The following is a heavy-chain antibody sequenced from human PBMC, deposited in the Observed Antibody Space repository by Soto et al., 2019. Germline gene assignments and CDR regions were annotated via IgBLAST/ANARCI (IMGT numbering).Heavy chain of an antibody. J-gene: IGHJ6*02. CDR1: GGTFSKYA. V-gene: IGHV1-69*01. D-gene: IGHD3-22*01. CDR3: ARPLRDRNYYYGLAV. Sequence: QVQLVQSGAEMRQPGASVRVSCKASGGTFSKYAFSWVRQAPGQGLEWLGGTIPMFGTPNYAQKFQGRVAISADESTATVYMELRSLRSEDTAVYFCARPLRDRNYYYGLAVWGQGTTVTVSS. CDR2: TIPMFGTP.